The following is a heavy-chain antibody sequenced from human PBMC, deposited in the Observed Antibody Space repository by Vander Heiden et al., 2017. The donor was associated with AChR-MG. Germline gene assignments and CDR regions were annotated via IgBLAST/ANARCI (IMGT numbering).Heavy chain of an antibody. V-gene: IGHV1-3*01. CDR1: GYTFTSYA. Sequence: QVQLVQSGAEVKKPGASVKVSCKASGYTFTSYAMHWVRQAPGQRLEWMGWINAGNGNTKYSRKFQGRVTITRDTSASTAYMELSSLRSEDTAVYYCARAPGCSGGSCYRNNWFDPWGQGTLVTVSS. CDR2: INAGNGNT. J-gene: IGHJ5*02. CDR3: ARAPGCSGGSCYRNNWFDP. D-gene: IGHD2-15*01.